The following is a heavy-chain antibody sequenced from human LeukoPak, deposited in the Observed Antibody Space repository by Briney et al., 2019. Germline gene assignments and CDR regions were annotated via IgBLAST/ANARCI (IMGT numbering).Heavy chain of an antibody. V-gene: IGHV4-61*01. CDR2: IYYSGST. J-gene: IGHJ5*02. CDR1: GGSVSSGSYY. D-gene: IGHD4-17*01. CDR3: AVETTVTNWFDP. Sequence: SETLSLTCTVSGGSVSSGSYYWSWIRQPPGKGLEWIGYIYYSGSTNYNPSLKSRVTISVDTSKNQFSLKLSPVTAADTAVYYCAVETTVTNWFDPWGQGTLVTVSS.